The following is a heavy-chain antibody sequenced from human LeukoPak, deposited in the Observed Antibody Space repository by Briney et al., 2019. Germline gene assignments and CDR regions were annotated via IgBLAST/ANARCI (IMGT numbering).Heavy chain of an antibody. CDR3: ARGGYFYGSGSYYNEYNWFDP. CDR2: INHSGST. D-gene: IGHD3-10*01. J-gene: IGHJ5*02. V-gene: IGHV4-34*01. CDR1: GGSFSGYY. Sequence: SETLSLTCAVYGGSFSGYYWSWIRQPPGKGLEWIGEINHSGSTNYNPSLESRVTISVDTSKNQFSLKLSSVTAADTAVYYCARGGYFYGSGSYYNEYNWFDPWGQGTLVTVSS.